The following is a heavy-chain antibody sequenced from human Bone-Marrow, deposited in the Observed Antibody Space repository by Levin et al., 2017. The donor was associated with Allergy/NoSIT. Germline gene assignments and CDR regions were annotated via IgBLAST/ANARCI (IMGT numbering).Heavy chain of an antibody. CDR1: GFTFSSYG. Sequence: GGSLRLSCAASGFTFSSYGMHWVRQAPGKGLEWVAVISYDGSNKYYADSVKGRFTISRDNSKNTLYLQMNSLRAEDTAVYYCSKDSSVIYIWYYGMDVWGQGTTVTVSS. V-gene: IGHV3-30*18. D-gene: IGHD4-11*01. J-gene: IGHJ6*02. CDR3: SKDSSVIYIWYYGMDV. CDR2: ISYDGSNK.